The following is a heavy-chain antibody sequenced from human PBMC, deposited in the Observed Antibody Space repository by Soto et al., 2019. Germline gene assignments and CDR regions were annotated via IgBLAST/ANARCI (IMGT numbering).Heavy chain of an antibody. Sequence: GASVKVSCKASGYTFTSYGISWVRQAPGQGLEWMGWISAYNGNTNYAQKLQGRVTMTTDTSTSTAYMELRSLRSDDTAVYYCARRVAATWSGSGNWFDPWGQGTLVTVSS. V-gene: IGHV1-18*01. CDR2: ISAYNGNT. CDR1: GYTFTSYG. D-gene: IGHD2-15*01. CDR3: ARRVAATWSGSGNWFDP. J-gene: IGHJ5*02.